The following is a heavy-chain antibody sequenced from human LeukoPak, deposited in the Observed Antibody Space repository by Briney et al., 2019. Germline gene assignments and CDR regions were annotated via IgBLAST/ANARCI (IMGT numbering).Heavy chain of an antibody. CDR2: INHSGST. D-gene: IGHD4-17*01. V-gene: IGHV4-34*01. Sequence: SETLSLTCAVYGGSFSGYYWSWIRQPPGKGLEWIGEINHSGSTNYNPSLTSRDTISVDTSKNQFSLKLSSVTAADTAVYYCARGLYGDYPGYWGQGTLVTVSS. CDR3: ARGLYGDYPGY. J-gene: IGHJ4*02. CDR1: GGSFSGYY.